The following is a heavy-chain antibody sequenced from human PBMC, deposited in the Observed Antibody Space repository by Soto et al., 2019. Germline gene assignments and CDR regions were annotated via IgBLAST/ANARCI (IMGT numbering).Heavy chain of an antibody. CDR1: GDSVSSNSAA. CDR2: TYYRSKWYN. D-gene: IGHD6-13*01. J-gene: IGHJ6*02. CDR3: ARISLAAAAPYYYYYGMDV. V-gene: IGHV6-1*01. Sequence: SQTLSLTCAISGDSVSSNSAAWNWIRQSPSRSLKWLGRTYYRSKWYNDYAVSVKSRITINPDTSKNQFSLQLNSVTPEDTAVYYCARISLAAAAPYYYYYGMDVWGQGTTVTVSS.